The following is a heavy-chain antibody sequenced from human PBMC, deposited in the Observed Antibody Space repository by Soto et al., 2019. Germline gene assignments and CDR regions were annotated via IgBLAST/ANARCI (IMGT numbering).Heavy chain of an antibody. CDR2: ISAYNGNT. CDR3: ASLVVVAATRDAFDI. J-gene: IGHJ3*02. CDR1: GYTFTSYG. Sequence: GASVKVSCKASGYTFTSYGMSWVRQAPGQGLEWMGWISAYNGNTNYAQKLQGRVTMTTDTSTSTAYMELRSLRSDDTAVYYCASLVVVAATRDAFDIWGQGTIVTVSS. V-gene: IGHV1-18*01. D-gene: IGHD2-15*01.